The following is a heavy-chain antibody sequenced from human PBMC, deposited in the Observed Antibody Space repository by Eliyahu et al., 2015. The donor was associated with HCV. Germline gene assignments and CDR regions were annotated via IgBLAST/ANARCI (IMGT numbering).Heavy chain of an antibody. V-gene: IGHV3-23*01. D-gene: IGHD1-20*01. CDR3: ARDLIIGSDLFDP. J-gene: IGHJ5*02. CDR1: GFIFSSNA. CDR2: ISGTGGTT. Sequence: EAQLLQSGGGLVQPGGSLRLSCAASGFIFSSNAMSWVRQAPGKGLEWVSAISGTGGTTYYAXSVEGRFTISRDNSKKILYLQMSSLRAEDTAVYYCARDLIIGSDLFDPWGQGTLVTVSS.